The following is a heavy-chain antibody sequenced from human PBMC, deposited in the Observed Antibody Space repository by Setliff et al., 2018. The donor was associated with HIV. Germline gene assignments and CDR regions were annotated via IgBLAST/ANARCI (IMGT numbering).Heavy chain of an antibody. D-gene: IGHD6-19*01. J-gene: IGHJ4*02. CDR2: IWSDGSNK. Sequence: GGSLRLSCAASGFTFSGYGIHWVRQTPGKGLEWVAVIWSDGSNKYYGDSVKGRFTIYRDNSKNIVYLQMNGLRAEDTAVYSCARSIAVADLDCWGQGTLVTVSS. V-gene: IGHV3-33*08. CDR3: ARSIAVADLDC. CDR1: GFTFSGYG.